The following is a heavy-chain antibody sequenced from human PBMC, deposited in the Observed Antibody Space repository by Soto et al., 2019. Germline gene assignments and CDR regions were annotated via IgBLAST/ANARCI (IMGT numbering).Heavy chain of an antibody. CDR3: VRQGIGVLHGLVDV. CDR1: GGSISSYY. D-gene: IGHD3-10*01. CDR2: ICYSGGT. V-gene: IGHV4-59*08. J-gene: IGHJ6*02. Sequence: SETLSLTCTVSGGSISSYYWSWIRQPPGKGLEWIGYICYSGGTNYNPSLKSRVTISVDTSTKQFSLKLTSVTAADTAVYYCVRQGIGVLHGLVDVWGQGTTVTVSS.